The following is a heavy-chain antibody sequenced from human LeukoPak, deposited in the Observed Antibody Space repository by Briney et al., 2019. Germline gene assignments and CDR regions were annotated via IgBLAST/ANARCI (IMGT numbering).Heavy chain of an antibody. J-gene: IGHJ4*02. D-gene: IGHD3-10*01. Sequence: GGSLTLSRSPSGLTSSSYGMQCVRPAPGRRLESGVVIWYDGTIESYAHPVTGRLTVSRDNSTDTLYLQMNSLRGEDTAVYYYAKVFWYDSGSQIFDNWGQGTLVTVSS. CDR2: IWYDGTIE. CDR3: AKVFWYDSGSQIFDN. V-gene: IGHV3-33*06. CDR1: GLTSSSYG.